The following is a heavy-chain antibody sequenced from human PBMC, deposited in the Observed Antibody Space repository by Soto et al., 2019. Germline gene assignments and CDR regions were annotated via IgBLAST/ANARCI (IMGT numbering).Heavy chain of an antibody. J-gene: IGHJ6*02. CDR2: IIPIFGTA. Sequence: SVKVSCKASGGTFSSYAISWVRQAPGQGLEWMGGIIPIFGTANYAQKFQGRVTITADESTSTAYMELSSLRSEDTAVYYCARGHLVPAARPPAYYYYYYGMDVWGQGTTVTVSS. D-gene: IGHD2-2*01. CDR3: ARGHLVPAARPPAYYYYYYGMDV. CDR1: GGTFSSYA. V-gene: IGHV1-69*13.